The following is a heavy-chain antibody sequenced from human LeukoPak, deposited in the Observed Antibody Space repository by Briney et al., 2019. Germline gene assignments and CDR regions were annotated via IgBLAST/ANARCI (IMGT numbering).Heavy chain of an antibody. Sequence: GGSLRLSCAASGFTFSSYGMHWVRQAPGKGLEWVASIWYDGSNKYYADSVKGRFTVSRDNSKNTLSLQMNSLRAEDTAVYYCVRGPYGSGSYRWGQGTLVTVSA. V-gene: IGHV3-33*01. J-gene: IGHJ4*02. CDR2: IWYDGSNK. CDR3: VRGPYGSGSYR. D-gene: IGHD3-10*01. CDR1: GFTFSSYG.